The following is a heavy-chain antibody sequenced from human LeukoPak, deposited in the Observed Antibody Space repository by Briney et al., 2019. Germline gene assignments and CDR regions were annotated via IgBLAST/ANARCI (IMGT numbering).Heavy chain of an antibody. Sequence: GGSLRLSCTASGFTFDDYAMSWVRQAAGKGLEWVGFIRSRVYGGTTEYAASVKGRFSISRDDSNSIAYLQMNSLKSEDTAVYYCISGYYYDSSVDCWGQGTLVTVSS. V-gene: IGHV3-49*04. CDR3: ISGYYYDSSVDC. CDR2: IRSRVYGGTT. CDR1: GFTFDDYA. D-gene: IGHD3-22*01. J-gene: IGHJ4*02.